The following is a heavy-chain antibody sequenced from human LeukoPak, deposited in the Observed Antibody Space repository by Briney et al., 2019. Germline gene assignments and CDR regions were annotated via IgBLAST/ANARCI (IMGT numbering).Heavy chain of an antibody. CDR1: GGSISSYY. CDR3: ARDVPYQLHGGWFDP. V-gene: IGHV4-4*07. D-gene: IGHD2-2*01. J-gene: IGHJ5*02. CDR2: IYTSGST. Sequence: SETLSLTCTVSGGSISSYYWSWIRQPAGKGLEWIGRIYTSGSTNYNPSLKSRVTMSVDTSKNQFSLKLSSVTAADTAAYYCARDVPYQLHGGWFDPWGQGTLVTVSS.